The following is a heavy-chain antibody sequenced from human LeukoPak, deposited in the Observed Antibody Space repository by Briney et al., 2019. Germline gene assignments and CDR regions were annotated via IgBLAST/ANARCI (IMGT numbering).Heavy chain of an antibody. Sequence: GGCLRLSCAASGFTFSSYSMNWVRQAPGKGLEWVSYISSSSTRYYADSVKGRFTISRDNAKNSLYLQMNSLRDEDTAVYYCARDPGLDYWGQGTLVTVSS. CDR1: GFTFSSYS. CDR3: ARDPGLDY. V-gene: IGHV3-48*02. CDR2: ISSSSTR. J-gene: IGHJ4*02.